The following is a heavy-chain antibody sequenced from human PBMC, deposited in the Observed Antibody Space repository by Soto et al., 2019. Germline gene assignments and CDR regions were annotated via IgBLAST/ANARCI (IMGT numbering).Heavy chain of an antibody. CDR2: ISSDGHIK. CDR3: VKETAILRQGLDY. Sequence: QVQLVESGGGVVQPGRSLRLSCATSGFTFSDYSIHWVRQAPGKGLERVAVISSDGHIKLYAASVKGRFTLSRDNSMNTMYLQMSSLLSEYTAVYYCVKETAILRQGLDYWGQGTLVTVSS. J-gene: IGHJ4*02. CDR1: GFTFSDYS. V-gene: IGHV3-30*18.